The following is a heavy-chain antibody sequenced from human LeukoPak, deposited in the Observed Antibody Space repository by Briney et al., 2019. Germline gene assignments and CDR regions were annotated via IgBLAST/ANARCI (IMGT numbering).Heavy chain of an antibody. CDR2: IRYDGSNK. J-gene: IGHJ3*02. Sequence: PGRSLRLSCAASGFTFSSYGMHWVRQAPGKGLEWVAFIRYDGSNKYYADSVKGRFTISRDNSKNTLYLQMNSLRAEDTAVYYCAGQRLSSSSDAFDIWGQGTMVTVSS. CDR1: GFTFSSYG. D-gene: IGHD6-6*01. CDR3: AGQRLSSSSDAFDI. V-gene: IGHV3-33*08.